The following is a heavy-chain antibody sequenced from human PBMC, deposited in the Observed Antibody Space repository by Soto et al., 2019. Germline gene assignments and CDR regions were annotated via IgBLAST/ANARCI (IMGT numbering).Heavy chain of an antibody. D-gene: IGHD3-10*01. Sequence: GGSLRLSCAASGFTFSSYAMSWVRQAPGKGLEWVSAISGSGGSTYYADSVKGRFTISRDNSKNTLYLQMNSLRAEDTAVYYCAKDENYGSGSYYHGPYYFDYWGQGTLVTVSS. J-gene: IGHJ4*02. CDR1: GFTFSSYA. V-gene: IGHV3-23*01. CDR2: ISGSGGST. CDR3: AKDENYGSGSYYHGPYYFDY.